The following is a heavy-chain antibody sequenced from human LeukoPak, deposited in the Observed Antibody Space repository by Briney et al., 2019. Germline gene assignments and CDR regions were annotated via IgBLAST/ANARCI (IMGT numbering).Heavy chain of an antibody. CDR3: ARTRVYYYGMDV. CDR2: IIPILGIA. Sequence: ASVKVSCKASGYTFTGYYMHWVRQAPGQGLEWMGRIIPILGIANYAQKFQGRVTITADKSTSTAYMELSSLRSEDTAVYYCARTRVYYYGMDVWGQGTTVTVSS. V-gene: IGHV1-69*02. CDR1: GYTFTGYY. J-gene: IGHJ6*02.